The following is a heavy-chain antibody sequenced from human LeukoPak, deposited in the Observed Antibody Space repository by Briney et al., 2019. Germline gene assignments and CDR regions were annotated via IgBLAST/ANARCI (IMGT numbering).Heavy chain of an antibody. D-gene: IGHD5-18*01. CDR2: IYYTGSA. Sequence: SETLSLTCTVSGGSISSSSYYWGWIRQPPGKGLEWIGSIYYTGSAYYHPSLKSRVTMSVDTSKNQFSLRLSSVTAADTAVYSCARHPERYSYFDYWGQGTLVTVSS. V-gene: IGHV4-39*01. CDR3: ARHPERYSYFDY. J-gene: IGHJ4*02. CDR1: GGSISSSSYY.